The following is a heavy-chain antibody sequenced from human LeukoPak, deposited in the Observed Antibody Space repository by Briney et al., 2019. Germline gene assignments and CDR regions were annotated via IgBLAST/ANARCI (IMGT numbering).Heavy chain of an antibody. Sequence: SETLSLTCTVSGGSISSYYWSWIRQPPGKGLEWIGYIYYSGSTNHNPSLKSRVTISVDTSKNQFSLKLSSVTAADTAVYYCARDQLYYDSSGYAFDIWGQGTMVTVSS. V-gene: IGHV4-59*01. CDR1: GGSISSYY. D-gene: IGHD3-22*01. CDR3: ARDQLYYDSSGYAFDI. J-gene: IGHJ3*02. CDR2: IYYSGST.